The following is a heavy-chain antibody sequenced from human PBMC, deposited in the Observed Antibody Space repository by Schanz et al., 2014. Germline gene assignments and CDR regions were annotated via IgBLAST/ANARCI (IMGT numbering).Heavy chain of an antibody. CDR1: GFTFSSYA. CDR2: ISSNGGST. Sequence: EVQLVESGGGLVQPGGSLRLSCAASGFTFSSYAMHWVRQAPGKGLEYVSAISSNGGSTYYANSVKGRFTISRDNSKNTLYLQMGSLRAEDTAVYFCAKSYDTSGYSGFDYWGQGTLVTVSS. CDR3: AKSYDTSGYSGFDY. V-gene: IGHV3-64*01. D-gene: IGHD3-22*01. J-gene: IGHJ4*02.